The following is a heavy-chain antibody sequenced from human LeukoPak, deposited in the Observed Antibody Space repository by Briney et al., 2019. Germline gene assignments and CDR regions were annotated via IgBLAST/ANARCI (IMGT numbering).Heavy chain of an antibody. CDR1: GFTFSSHT. CDR3: APPKYYGYSFDY. D-gene: IGHD3-10*01. CDR2: ITGGGGA. J-gene: IGHJ4*02. Sequence: GGSLRLSCAASGFTFSSHTMNWVRQAPGKGLQWVSSITGGGGAYYAGSVKGRFTISRDNFKNTIFLQMNSLRAEDTAVYYWAPPKYYGYSFDYWGQGTLVTVSS. V-gene: IGHV3-23*01.